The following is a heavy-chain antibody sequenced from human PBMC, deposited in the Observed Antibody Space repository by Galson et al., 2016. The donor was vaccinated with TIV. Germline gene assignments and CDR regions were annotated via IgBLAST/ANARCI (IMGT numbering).Heavy chain of an antibody. CDR2: VSLSGSHT. CDR3: AKVGKSGGYSRDAFDV. Sequence: SLRLSCAVSGFSFRNFVMRWVRLAPGKGLECVASVSLSGSHTYYADSVKGRFTISRDNSRYTLSLHLNDLRVGDTAIYYCAKVGKSGGYSRDAFDVWGQGTVVTVFS. J-gene: IGHJ3*01. V-gene: IGHV3-23*01. D-gene: IGHD6-19*01. CDR1: GFSFRNFV.